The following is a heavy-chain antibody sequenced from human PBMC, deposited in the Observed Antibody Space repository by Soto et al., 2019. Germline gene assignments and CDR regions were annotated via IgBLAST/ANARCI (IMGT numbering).Heavy chain of an antibody. CDR1: GFTFSSYA. D-gene: IGHD2-2*01. CDR3: AKARGSSTPAPGSY. J-gene: IGHJ4*02. Sequence: SSGFTFSSYAMSWVRQAPGKGLEWVSAISGSGGSTYYADSVKGRFTISRDNSKNTLYLQMNSLRAEDTAVYYCAKARGSSTPAPGSYWGQGTLVTVSS. V-gene: IGHV3-23*01. CDR2: ISGSGGST.